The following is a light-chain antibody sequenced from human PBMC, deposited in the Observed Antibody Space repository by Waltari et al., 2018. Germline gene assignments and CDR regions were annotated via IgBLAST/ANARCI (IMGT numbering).Light chain of an antibody. J-gene: IGLJ2*01. V-gene: IGLV6-57*02. Sequence: NFMLTQPHSVSETPGKTVTISCTGTSGNIASNYVQWYQQRPGYAPTTVIYGDNERPPGVPDRFSCSIDSSANSASLTISGLKTEDEADYYCQSYDPSTVVFGGGTKLTVL. CDR1: SGNIASNY. CDR2: GDN. CDR3: QSYDPSTVV.